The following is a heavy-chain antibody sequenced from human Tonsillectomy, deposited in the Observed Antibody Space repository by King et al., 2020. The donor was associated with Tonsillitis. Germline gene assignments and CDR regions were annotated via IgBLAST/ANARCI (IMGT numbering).Heavy chain of an antibody. V-gene: IGHV4-39*01. CDR2: IYYSGST. D-gene: IGHD6-19*01. Sequence: LQLQESGPGLVKPSETLSLTCTVYGGSISSSRYYWGWIRQPPGKGLEWIGSIYYSGSTYYNPSLKSRVTISVDTSKNQFSLKLNSVTAADTAVYYCARPTAVAGTGVDYWGRGTLVTVSS. J-gene: IGHJ4*02. CDR1: GGSISSSRYY. CDR3: ARPTAVAGTGVDY.